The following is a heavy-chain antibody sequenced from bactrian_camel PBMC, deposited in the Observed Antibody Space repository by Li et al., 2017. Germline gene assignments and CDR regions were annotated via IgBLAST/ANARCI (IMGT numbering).Heavy chain of an antibody. J-gene: IGHJ6*01. CDR2: VPTNGGIT. CDR3: AARGPYCYTKLSVRDFTY. CDR1: GNTHSNLMC. Sequence: HVQLVESGGGSVQPGGSLRLSCEHSGNTHSNLMCIGWFRQAPGKQREGVATVPTNGGITYYIGSVKDRFTISQDNAKNTVYLQMNSLKPEDTAMYYCAARGPYCYTKLSVRDFTYWGQGTQVTVS. V-gene: IGHV3S53*01. D-gene: IGHD2*01.